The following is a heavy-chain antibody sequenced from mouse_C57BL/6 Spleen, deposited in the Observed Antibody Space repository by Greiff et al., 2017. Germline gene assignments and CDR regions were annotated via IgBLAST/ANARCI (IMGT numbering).Heavy chain of an antibody. V-gene: IGHV1-82*01. Sequence: VQLQQSGPELVKPGASVKISCKASGYAFSSSWMNWVKQRPGKGLEWIGRIYPGDGDTNYNGKFKGKATLTADKSSSTAYMQLSSLTSEDSAVYFCARSGAGRSAWFAYWGQGTLVTVSA. J-gene: IGHJ3*01. D-gene: IGHD3-3*01. CDR2: IYPGDGDT. CDR3: ARSGAGRSAWFAY. CDR1: GYAFSSSW.